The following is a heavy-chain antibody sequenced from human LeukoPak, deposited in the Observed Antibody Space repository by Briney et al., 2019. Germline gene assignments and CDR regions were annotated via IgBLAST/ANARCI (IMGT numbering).Heavy chain of an antibody. D-gene: IGHD1-26*01. V-gene: IGHV3-74*03. CDR2: INPDGSIR. CDR3: AREARVGGALQY. J-gene: IGHJ4*02. CDR1: GLTFSTYW. Sequence: GSLRLSCPASGLTFSTYWMHWVRQAPGKGLAWVARINPDGSIRTYADSVQGRVTISRDTAKDTLFLQMNSLRAEDTAVYYCAREARVGGALQYWGQGTPVTVSS.